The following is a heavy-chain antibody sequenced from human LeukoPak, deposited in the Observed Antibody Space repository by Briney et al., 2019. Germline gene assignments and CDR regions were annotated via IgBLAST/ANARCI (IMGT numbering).Heavy chain of an antibody. CDR2: IYISGST. CDR3: ARGRGEGRGISMVRGVRAPSYNWFDP. Sequence: PSETLSLTCTVSGGSISSYYWSWIRQPAGKGLEWIGRIYISGSTNYNPSLKSRVTMSVDTSKNQFSLKLSSVTAADTAVYYCARGRGEGRGISMVRGVRAPSYNWFDPWGHGTLVTVSS. CDR1: GGSISSYY. V-gene: IGHV4-4*07. J-gene: IGHJ5*02. D-gene: IGHD3-10*01.